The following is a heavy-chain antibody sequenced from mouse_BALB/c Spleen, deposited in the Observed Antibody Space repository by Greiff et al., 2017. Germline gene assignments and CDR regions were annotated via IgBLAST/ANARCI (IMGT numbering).Heavy chain of an antibody. CDR1: GYAFTNYL. CDR2: INPGSGGT. D-gene: IGHD1-1*01. CDR3: ARRNYYGSSYDY. V-gene: IGHV1-54*01. J-gene: IGHJ2*01. Sequence: QVQLQQSGAELVRPGTSVKVSCKASGYAFTNYLIEWVKQRPGQGLEWIGVINPGSGGTNYNEKFKGKATLTADKSSSTAYMQLSSLTSDDSAVYFCARRNYYGSSYDYWGQGTTLTVSS.